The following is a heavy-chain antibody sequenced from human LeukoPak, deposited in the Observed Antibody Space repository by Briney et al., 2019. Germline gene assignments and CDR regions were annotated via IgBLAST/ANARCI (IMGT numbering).Heavy chain of an antibody. CDR3: ASSYYDSSGYYYLGY. CDR2: IYYSGST. J-gene: IGHJ4*02. D-gene: IGHD3-22*01. Sequence: SETLSLTCTVSGGSISSYYWSWIRQPPGKGLEWIGYIYYSGSTNYNPSLKSRVTISVDTSKNQFSLKLSSVTAADTAVYYCASSYYDSSGYYYLGYWGQGTLVTVSS. CDR1: GGSISSYY. V-gene: IGHV4-59*01.